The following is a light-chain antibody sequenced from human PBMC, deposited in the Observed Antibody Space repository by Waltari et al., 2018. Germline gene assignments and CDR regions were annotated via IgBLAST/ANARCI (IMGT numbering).Light chain of an antibody. CDR1: SSDVSGYNY. CDR2: DVS. Sequence: QSALTQPASVSGSPGQSLTIPCTGTSSDVSGYNYVSWYQQHPGKAPKLMIYDVSNRPSGVSNRFSGSKSGNTASLTISGLQAEDEADYYCSSYTSSSTLGYVFGTGTKVTVL. J-gene: IGLJ1*01. V-gene: IGLV2-14*03. CDR3: SSYTSSSTLGYV.